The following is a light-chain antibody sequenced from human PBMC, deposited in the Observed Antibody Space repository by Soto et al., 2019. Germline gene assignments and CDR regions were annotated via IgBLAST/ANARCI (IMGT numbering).Light chain of an antibody. Sequence: DIQLTQSPSFLSASVGDRVTITCRASQGISSYLAWYQQKPGKAPKLLIYAASTLQSGVPSRFSRSGSGTEFTLTISSLQPEDFATYYCQHRDSYSTFGEGKRLESK. CDR3: QHRDSYST. J-gene: IGKJ5*01. CDR2: AAS. V-gene: IGKV1-9*01. CDR1: QGISSY.